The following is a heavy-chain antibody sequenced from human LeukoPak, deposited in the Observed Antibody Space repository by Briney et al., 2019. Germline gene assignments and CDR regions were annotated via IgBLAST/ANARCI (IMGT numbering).Heavy chain of an antibody. CDR2: INPNSGGT. CDR3: ARCGRITMVRGVNYYYYYMDV. D-gene: IGHD3-10*01. J-gene: IGHJ6*03. V-gene: IGHV1-2*02. CDR1: GYTFTSYY. Sequence: ASVKVSCKASGYTFTSYYMHWVRQAPGQGLEWMGWINPNSGGTNYAQKFQGRVTMTRDTSISTAYMELSRLRSDDTAVYYCARCGRITMVRGVNYYYYYMDVWGKGTTVTVSS.